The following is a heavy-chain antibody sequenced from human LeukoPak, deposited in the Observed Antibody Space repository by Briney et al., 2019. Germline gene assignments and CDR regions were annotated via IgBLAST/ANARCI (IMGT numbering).Heavy chain of an antibody. D-gene: IGHD2-21*02. V-gene: IGHV3-23*01. CDR1: GLTFNTYA. CDR3: AKGGHDFNPFYW. Sequence: GGSLRLSCAASGLTFNTYAMGWVRQAPGKGLEWVSSIKGGGGDPFYADSVKGRFTISRDNSKSTLFLQLNSLRADDTAVYYCAKGGHDFNPFYWWGQGTLVTVSS. CDR2: IKGGGGDP. J-gene: IGHJ4*02.